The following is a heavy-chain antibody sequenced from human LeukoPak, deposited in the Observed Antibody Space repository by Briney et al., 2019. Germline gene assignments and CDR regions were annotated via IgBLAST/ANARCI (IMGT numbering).Heavy chain of an antibody. J-gene: IGHJ5*02. CDR3: ARAQYCSGGSCYSWGFDP. D-gene: IGHD2-15*01. V-gene: IGHV4-59*01. Sequence: SETLSLTCTVSGGSISSYYWSWIRQPPGKGLEWIGYIYYSGSTNYNPSLKSRVTISVDTSKNQFSLKLSSVTAADTAVYYCARAQYCSGGSCYSWGFDPWGQGTLVTVSS. CDR1: GGSISSYY. CDR2: IYYSGST.